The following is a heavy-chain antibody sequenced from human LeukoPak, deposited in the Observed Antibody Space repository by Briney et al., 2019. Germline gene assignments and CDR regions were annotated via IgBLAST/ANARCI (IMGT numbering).Heavy chain of an antibody. V-gene: IGHV3-74*01. D-gene: IGHD2-2*02. CDR1: GFTFSGYW. J-gene: IGHJ6*02. Sequence: GGSLRLSCAASGFTFSGYWMHWVRQAPGKGLVWVSRINSDGSSTSYADSVKGRFTISRDNAKNTLYLQMNSLRAEDTAVYYCARGEYQLLYRDYYYGMDVWGQGTTVTVSS. CDR3: ARGEYQLLYRDYYYGMDV. CDR2: INSDGSST.